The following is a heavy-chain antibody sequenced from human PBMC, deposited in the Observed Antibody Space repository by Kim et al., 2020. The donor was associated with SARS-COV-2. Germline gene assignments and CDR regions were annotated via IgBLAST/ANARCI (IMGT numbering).Heavy chain of an antibody. CDR3: TTVLPGYYDSSDYYNAFEI. CDR1: GCTFSNAW. V-gene: IGHV3-15*01. CDR2: SKSKTGGGTT. D-gene: IGHD3-22*01. Sequence: GGSLRLSCAASGCTFSNAWMSWVRQAPGKGLEWVGRSKSKTGGGTTDYAALVKGRFTNSRDDSKNTLYLQMNSMKTEDTAVYYCTTVLPGYYDSSDYYNAFEIWGRGTMVTVSS. J-gene: IGHJ3*02.